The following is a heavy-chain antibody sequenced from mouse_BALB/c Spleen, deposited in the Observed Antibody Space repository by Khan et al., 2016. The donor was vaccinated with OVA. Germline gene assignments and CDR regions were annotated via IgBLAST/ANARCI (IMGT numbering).Heavy chain of an antibody. D-gene: IGHD2-14*01. CDR3: ARAYYRDDGYYAMDY. J-gene: IGHJ4*01. Sequence: VKLMESGPGLVAPSQSLSITCTVSGFSLSRYNIHWVRQPPGKGLEWLGMIWGGGGTAYNSTLKIRLSISKDNSKSQVFLKMNSLQTHDTAMYYCARAYYRDDGYYAMDYWGQGTSVTVSS. V-gene: IGHV2-6-4*01. CDR1: GFSLSRYN. CDR2: IWGGGGT.